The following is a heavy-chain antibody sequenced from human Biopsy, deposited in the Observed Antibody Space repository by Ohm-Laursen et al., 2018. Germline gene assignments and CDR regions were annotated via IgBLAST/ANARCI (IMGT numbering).Heavy chain of an antibody. Sequence: SLRLSCAASGFTLSNYGMHWVRQAPGRGLEWVAAVSSDGKNKHYADSVQGRFTISRDNSKNTVDLQMNSLRAEDTAVYYCAKDLYSGSYYYDSWGQGTLVTVSS. CDR3: AKDLYSGSYYYDS. CDR1: GFTLSNYG. CDR2: VSSDGKNK. V-gene: IGHV3-30*18. J-gene: IGHJ4*02. D-gene: IGHD1-26*01.